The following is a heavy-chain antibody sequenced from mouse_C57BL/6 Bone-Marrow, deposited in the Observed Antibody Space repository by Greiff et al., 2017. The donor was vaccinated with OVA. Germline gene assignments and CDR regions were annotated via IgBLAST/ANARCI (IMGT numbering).Heavy chain of an antibody. D-gene: IGHD1-1*01. Sequence: EVQLVESGPGLVKPSQSLSLTCSVTGYSITSGYYWNWIRQFPGNKLEWMGYISYDGSNNYNPSLKNRISITRDTSKNQFFLKLNSVTTEDTATYYCARGPFITPMDYWGQGTSVTVSS. CDR1: GYSITSGYY. CDR3: ARGPFITPMDY. V-gene: IGHV3-6*01. CDR2: ISYDGSN. J-gene: IGHJ4*01.